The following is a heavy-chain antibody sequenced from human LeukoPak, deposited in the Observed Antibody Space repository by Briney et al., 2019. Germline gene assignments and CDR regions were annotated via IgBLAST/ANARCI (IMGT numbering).Heavy chain of an antibody. J-gene: IGHJ4*02. D-gene: IGHD6-19*01. V-gene: IGHV3-48*01. CDR2: ISSSSNIM. Sequence: GSLKPLWAAPGFTFRNFGKDWVPPGPGKGLEWVSYISSSSNIMNYADSVKGRFTTSRDNAKNSLYLQMNSLRVEDTAVYYCARGAQWPYWGQGTLVTVSS. CDR3: ARGAQWPY. CDR1: GFTFRNFG.